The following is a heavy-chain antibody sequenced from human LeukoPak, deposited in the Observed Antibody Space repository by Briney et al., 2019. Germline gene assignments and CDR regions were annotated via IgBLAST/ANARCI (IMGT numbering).Heavy chain of an antibody. CDR1: GFTFSSYA. D-gene: IGHD6-19*01. CDR3: ARDYSSGWYRGYFQH. V-gene: IGHV3-23*01. J-gene: IGHJ1*01. CDR2: ISGGGGTT. Sequence: GGSLRLSCAASGFTFSSYAMSWVRQAPGMGLEWVSAISGGGGTTYYADSVKGRFIISRDNSKNTLYLQMNSLRAEDTAVYYCARDYSSGWYRGYFQHWGQGTLVTVSS.